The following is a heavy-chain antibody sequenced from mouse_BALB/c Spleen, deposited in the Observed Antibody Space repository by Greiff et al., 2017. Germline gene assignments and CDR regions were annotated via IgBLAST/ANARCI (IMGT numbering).Heavy chain of an antibody. CDR3: ARAGVRRAPFAY. Sequence: VQLQQSGAELMKPGASVKISCKATGYTFSSYWIEWVKQRPGHGLEWIGEILPGSGSTNYNEKFKGKATFTADTSSNTAYMQLSSLTSEDSAVYYCARAGVRRAPFAYWGQGTLVTVSA. V-gene: IGHV1-9*01. CDR1: GYTFSSYW. D-gene: IGHD2-14*01. J-gene: IGHJ3*01. CDR2: ILPGSGST.